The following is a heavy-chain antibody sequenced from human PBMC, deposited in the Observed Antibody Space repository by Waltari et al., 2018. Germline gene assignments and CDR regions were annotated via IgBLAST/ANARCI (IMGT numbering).Heavy chain of an antibody. V-gene: IGHV4-59*01. CDR2: IYYNGNT. CDR1: GGSITGYY. J-gene: IGHJ4*02. Sequence: QVQLQESGPGLVKPSETLSLTCTVSGGSITGYYWSWLRQPPGKGLEWIGHIYYNGNTDYNPSLKSRVTISVDTSKNQFSLKLSSVTAADTAVYYCAREIYGGNSRPYDYWGQGTLVTVSS. CDR3: AREIYGGNSRPYDY. D-gene: IGHD4-17*01.